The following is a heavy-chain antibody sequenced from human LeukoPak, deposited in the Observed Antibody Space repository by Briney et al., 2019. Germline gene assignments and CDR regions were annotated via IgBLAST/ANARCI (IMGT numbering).Heavy chain of an antibody. CDR3: AKDSTWIQLWLSG. CDR2: IDSYGSTI. CDR1: GFTFSRYW. V-gene: IGHV3-74*03. D-gene: IGHD5-18*01. Sequence: GGSLRLSCAASGFTFSRYWMHWVRQAPGKGPVWVSRIDSYGSTITYADSVKGRFTISRDNSKNTLYLQMNSLRAEDTAVYYCAKDSTWIQLWLSGWGQGTLVTVSS. J-gene: IGHJ4*02.